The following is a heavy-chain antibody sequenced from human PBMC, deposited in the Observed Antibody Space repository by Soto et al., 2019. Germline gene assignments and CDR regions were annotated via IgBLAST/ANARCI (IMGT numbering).Heavy chain of an antibody. D-gene: IGHD6-6*01. CDR3: ARFEYSSSSFHSCYAMDV. V-gene: IGHV4-39*01. Sequence: QLQLQESGPGLVKPSETLSLICIVSGGSIRSSSYYWGWIREPPGKGLEWIGSIDYSGSAYYNPSLKSRFTISVDTSKYQYSLKTSSVTAADTAVYYCARFEYSSSSFHSCYAMDVWAQGPTLTVSS. CDR2: IDYSGSA. CDR1: GGSIRSSSYY. J-gene: IGHJ6*02.